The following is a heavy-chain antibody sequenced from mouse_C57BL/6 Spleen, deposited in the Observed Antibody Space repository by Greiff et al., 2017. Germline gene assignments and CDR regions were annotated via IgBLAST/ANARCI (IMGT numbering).Heavy chain of an antibody. J-gene: IGHJ4*01. Sequence: EVHLVESEGGLVQPGSSMKLSCTASGFTFTDYYMAWVRQVPEKGLEWVANINYDGSSTYYLDSLKSRFIISTDNAKNILYLQMSSLKSEDTATYYCAREGWDDAMDYWGQGTSVTVSS. CDR2: INYDGSST. V-gene: IGHV5-16*01. CDR3: AREGWDDAMDY. D-gene: IGHD4-1*01. CDR1: GFTFTDYY.